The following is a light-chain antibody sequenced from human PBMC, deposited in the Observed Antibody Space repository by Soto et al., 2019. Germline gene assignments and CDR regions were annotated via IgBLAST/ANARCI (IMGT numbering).Light chain of an antibody. Sequence: QSALTQPASVSGSPGQSITISCTGTSSDVGNYNYVSWYQQHPGKAPKLMIYDVSNQPSGVSNRFSGSKSGNTASLTISGLQAEDEADYYCSSYTSSSTLVVFGGGTKVTVL. CDR1: SSDVGNYNY. J-gene: IGLJ2*01. V-gene: IGLV2-14*01. CDR3: SSYTSSSTLVV. CDR2: DVS.